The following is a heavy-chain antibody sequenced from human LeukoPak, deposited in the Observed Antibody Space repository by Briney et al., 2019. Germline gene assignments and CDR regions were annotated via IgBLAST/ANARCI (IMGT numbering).Heavy chain of an antibody. V-gene: IGHV3-21*01. D-gene: IGHD3-10*01. Sequence: GGSLRLSCAASAFSLNAYNMNWVRQAPGKGLEWVSSISYTGTYIYYADSVKGRFTISRDNAKNSLYLQMNSLRAEDTAVYYCARNGPGTTAAFDIWGQGTMVTVSS. CDR3: ARNGPGTTAAFDI. CDR2: ISYTGTYI. J-gene: IGHJ3*02. CDR1: AFSLNAYN.